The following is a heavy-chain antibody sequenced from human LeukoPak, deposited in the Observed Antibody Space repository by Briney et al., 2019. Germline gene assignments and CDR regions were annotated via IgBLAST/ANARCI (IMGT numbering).Heavy chain of an antibody. J-gene: IGHJ3*02. CDR2: IYIGGRT. V-gene: IGHV3-53*01. Sequence: HPGGSLRLSCAASGFTVSSNYMSWVRQAPGKGLEWVSVIYIGGRTYYADSVKGRFTISRDNSKNTLYLQMNSLRAEDTAVYCCARDPPPYYYGSGSFGIWGQGTMVTVSS. CDR1: GFTVSSNY. D-gene: IGHD3-10*01. CDR3: ARDPPPYYYGSGSFGI.